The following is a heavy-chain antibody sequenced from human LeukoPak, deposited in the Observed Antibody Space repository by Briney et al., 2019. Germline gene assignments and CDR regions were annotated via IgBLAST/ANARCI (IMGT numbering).Heavy chain of an antibody. CDR3: ARDFHYDSSGLDAFDI. CDR1: GFTFSSYS. CDR2: ISSSSSYI. Sequence: GGSLRLSCAASGFTFSSYSMNWVRQAPGKGLEWVSSISSSSSYIYYEDSVKGRFTISRDNAKNSLYLQMNSLRAEDTAVYYCARDFHYDSSGLDAFDIWGQGTMVTVSS. V-gene: IGHV3-21*01. D-gene: IGHD3-22*01. J-gene: IGHJ3*02.